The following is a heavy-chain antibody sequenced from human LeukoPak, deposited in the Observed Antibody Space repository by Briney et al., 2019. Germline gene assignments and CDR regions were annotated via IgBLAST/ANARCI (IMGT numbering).Heavy chain of an antibody. CDR2: IYYSGST. V-gene: IGHV4-39*01. CDR1: SVSISRTTYY. D-gene: IGHD3-16*01. J-gene: IGHJ6*03. Sequence: SETLSLTCTVSSVSISRTTYYWGWIRQPPGKGLEWIGTIYYSGSTYYNPSLKSRVTISVDTSTNQFSLKLTSVTASDTAVYYCAGGGDSYMDVWGKGATVTVSS. CDR3: AGGGDSYMDV.